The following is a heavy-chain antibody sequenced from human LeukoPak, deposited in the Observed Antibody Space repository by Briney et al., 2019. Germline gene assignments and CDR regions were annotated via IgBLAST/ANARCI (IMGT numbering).Heavy chain of an antibody. Sequence: GGSLRLSCAASGFTFSSYAMSWVRQAPGKGLEWVSAISGSGGGTYYADSVKGRFTISRDNSKNTLYLQMNSLRAEDTAVYYCAKDGPQSEYQPLGSSDYWGQGTLVTVSS. J-gene: IGHJ4*02. CDR2: ISGSGGGT. CDR1: GFTFSSYA. V-gene: IGHV3-23*01. D-gene: IGHD2-2*01. CDR3: AKDGPQSEYQPLGSSDY.